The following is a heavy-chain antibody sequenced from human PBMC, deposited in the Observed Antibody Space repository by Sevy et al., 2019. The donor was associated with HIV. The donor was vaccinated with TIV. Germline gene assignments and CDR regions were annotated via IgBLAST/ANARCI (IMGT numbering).Heavy chain of an antibody. Sequence: GGSLRLSCAASEFSFSANWTNWVRQAPGKGLEWVANIKGDGSDKHYVDSVEGRFTISRDNAKNVLYLQMNSLRVEDTAVYYCAHETFGRFESWGQGTLVTVSS. CDR2: IKGDGSDK. V-gene: IGHV3-7*01. CDR3: AHETFGRFES. CDR1: EFSFSANW. D-gene: IGHD3-16*01. J-gene: IGHJ4*02.